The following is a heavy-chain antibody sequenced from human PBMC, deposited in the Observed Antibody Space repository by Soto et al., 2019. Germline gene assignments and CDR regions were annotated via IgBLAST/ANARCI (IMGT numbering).Heavy chain of an antibody. J-gene: IGHJ3*02. CDR3: ATSDRVGTFDI. Sequence: QVQLQQWGAGLLKPSETLSLTCAVYGGSFSGYYWSWIRQPPGKGLEWIGEINHSGSTNYNPSLKCRVTISVDTSKNQFSLKLSSVTAADTAVYYCATSDRVGTFDIWGQGTMVTVAS. CDR1: GGSFSGYY. D-gene: IGHD1-26*01. V-gene: IGHV4-34*01. CDR2: INHSGST.